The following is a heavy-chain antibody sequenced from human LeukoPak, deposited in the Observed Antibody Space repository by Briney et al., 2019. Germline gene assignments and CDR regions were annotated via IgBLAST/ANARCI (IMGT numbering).Heavy chain of an antibody. Sequence: GGSLRLSCAASGFTFSSHTMNWVRQAPGKGLEWVSYISSGSSTIYYADSVKGRFTISRDNAKNSLYLQMNSLRAEDTAVYYCARDSPVYSGSLGSYWYFDLWGRGTLVTVSS. J-gene: IGHJ2*01. CDR3: ARDSPVYSGSLGSYWYFDL. CDR1: GFTFSSHT. D-gene: IGHD1-26*01. V-gene: IGHV3-48*01. CDR2: ISSGSSTI.